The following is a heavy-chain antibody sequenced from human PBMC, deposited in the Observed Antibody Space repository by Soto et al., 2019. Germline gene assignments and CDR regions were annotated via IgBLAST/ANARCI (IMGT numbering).Heavy chain of an antibody. CDR1: GFTFGSYG. CDR3: AREVHTAMAPSFEY. J-gene: IGHJ4*02. CDR2: IWYDGNNK. Sequence: PGGSLRLSCVASGFTFGSYGMHWVRQAPGKGLEWVSVIWYDGNNKNYADSVKGRFTISRDNSKNTLYLQINSPRADDTAVYYRAREVHTAMAPSFEYWGQGTPVTVSS. V-gene: IGHV3-33*01. D-gene: IGHD5-18*01.